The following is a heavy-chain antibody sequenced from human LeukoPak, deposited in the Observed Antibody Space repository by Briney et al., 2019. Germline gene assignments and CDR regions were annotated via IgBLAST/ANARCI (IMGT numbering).Heavy chain of an antibody. CDR1: GFTFSSYS. CDR2: ISSSSSSYI. V-gene: IGHV3-21*01. J-gene: IGHJ5*02. CDR3: ARDGRITIFGVKFDP. Sequence: PGGSLRLSCAASGFTFSSYSMNWVRQAPGKGLEWVSSISSSSSSYIYYADSVKCRFTISRDNAKSSLYLQMNSLRAEDTAVYYCARDGRITIFGVKFDPWGQGTLVTVSS. D-gene: IGHD3-3*01.